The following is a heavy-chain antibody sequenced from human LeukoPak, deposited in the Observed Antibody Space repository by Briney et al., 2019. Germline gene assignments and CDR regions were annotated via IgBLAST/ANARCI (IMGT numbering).Heavy chain of an antibody. CDR3: ARSDGSLYGSGSYGDNWFDP. Sequence: SETLSLTCTVSGGSISSYYWSWIRQPPGKGLEWIGYIYTSGSTNYNPSLKSGVTISVDTSKNQFSLKLSSVTAADTAVYYCARSDGSLYGSGSYGDNWFDPWGQGTLVTVSS. CDR2: IYTSGST. CDR1: GGSISSYY. D-gene: IGHD3-10*01. J-gene: IGHJ5*02. V-gene: IGHV4-4*09.